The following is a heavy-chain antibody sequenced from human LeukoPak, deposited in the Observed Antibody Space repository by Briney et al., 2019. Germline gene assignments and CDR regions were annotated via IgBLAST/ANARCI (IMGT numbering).Heavy chain of an antibody. Sequence: SGPTLVKPTQTLTLTCTFSGFSLSTSGVGVGWIRQPPGKALEWLALIYWDGDKRYSPSLKSRLTITKDTSKNQVVLTMTNMDPVDTATYYCAHTYCSGGSCYSDFGAFDIWGQGTMVTVSS. CDR3: AHTYCSGGSCYSDFGAFDI. V-gene: IGHV2-5*02. CDR1: GFSLSTSGVG. J-gene: IGHJ3*02. D-gene: IGHD2-15*01. CDR2: IYWDGDK.